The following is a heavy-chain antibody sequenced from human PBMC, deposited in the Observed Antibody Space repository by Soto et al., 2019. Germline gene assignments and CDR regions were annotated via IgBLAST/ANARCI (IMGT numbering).Heavy chain of an antibody. CDR3: AKDLTLGIVGAWGHYFEY. V-gene: IGHV3-30-3*01. J-gene: IGHJ4*02. CDR2: ISYDGSNT. D-gene: IGHD1-26*01. Sequence: QVQLVESGGGVLQPGRSLRLSCAASGFTFSSFAMHWVRQAPGKGLEWVAFISYDGSNTCYADSVKGRVTISRDNSKKTVYLEINSLRAEDTAVYHCAKDLTLGIVGAWGHYFEYWGQGTLVTVSS. CDR1: GFTFSSFA.